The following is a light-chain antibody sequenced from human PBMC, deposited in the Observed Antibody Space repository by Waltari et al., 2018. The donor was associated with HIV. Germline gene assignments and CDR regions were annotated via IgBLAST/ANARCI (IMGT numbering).Light chain of an antibody. J-gene: IGKJ5*01. CDR2: AAS. CDR3: QQLNSYPIT. V-gene: IGKV1-9*01. Sequence: DIQLTQSPSFLSASVGDRVTITCRASQGISSYLAWYQQKPGKAPKLLIYAASALQSGVPSRFSGSGSGTVFTLTIGSLQPEDFATYYCQQLNSYPITFGQGTRLEIK. CDR1: QGISSY.